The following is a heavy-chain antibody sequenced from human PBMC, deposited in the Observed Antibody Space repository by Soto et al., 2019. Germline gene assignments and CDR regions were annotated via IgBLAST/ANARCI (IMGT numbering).Heavy chain of an antibody. J-gene: IGHJ6*02. V-gene: IGHV3-30*18. CDR1: GFTFSSYG. D-gene: IGHD2-2*01. CDR2: ISYDGSNK. CDR3: AKDYCSSTSCNPELGYYYGMDV. Sequence: PGGSLRLSCAASGFTFSSYGMHWVRQAPGKGLEWVAVISYDGSNKYYADSVKGRFTISRDNSKNTLYLQMNSLRAEDTAVYYCAKDYCSSTSCNPELGYYYGMDVWGQGTTVTVSS.